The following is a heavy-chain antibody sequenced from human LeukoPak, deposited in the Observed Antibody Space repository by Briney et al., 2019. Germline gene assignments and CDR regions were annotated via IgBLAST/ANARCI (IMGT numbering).Heavy chain of an antibody. J-gene: IGHJ4*02. CDR3: ARDRGDGYKGAGGSAYDY. CDR2: ISAYNGNT. Sequence: ASVKVSCKASGYTFTSYGISWVRQAPGQGLEWMGWISAYNGNTNYAQKLQGRVTMTTDTSTSTAYMELRSLRSDDTAVYYCARDRGDGYKGAGGSAYDYWGQGTLVTVSS. CDR1: GYTFTSYG. D-gene: IGHD5-24*01. V-gene: IGHV1-18*01.